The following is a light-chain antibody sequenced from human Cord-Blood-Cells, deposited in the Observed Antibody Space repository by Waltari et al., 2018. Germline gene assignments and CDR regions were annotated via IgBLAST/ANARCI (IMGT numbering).Light chain of an antibody. CDR2: EVS. V-gene: IGLV2-14*01. CDR1: SSDVGGYTY. CDR3: SSDTSSSTGV. Sequence: QSALTQPAPVSGSPGQSITISCTGTSSDVGGYTYVSWYQQHPGKAPKLMRYEVSNRPSGVSNRFSGTKSGNTASLTISGRQAEDEADYYCSSDTSSSTGVIGTGTKVTVL. J-gene: IGLJ1*01.